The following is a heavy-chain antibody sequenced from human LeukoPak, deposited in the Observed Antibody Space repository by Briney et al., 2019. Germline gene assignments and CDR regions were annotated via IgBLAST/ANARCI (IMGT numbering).Heavy chain of an antibody. J-gene: IGHJ4*02. V-gene: IGHV4-4*02. CDR3: ASGGLVSRYLDH. Sequence: SETLSLTCAVSGGSISSSTWWTWVRLPPGKGLEWIGEVFHSGSTNLNPSLKSRLTLSVDESKHEFSLKLTSVTAADTAVYYCASGGLVSRYLDHWGQGTLVTVSS. CDR1: GGSISSSTW. CDR2: VFHSGST. D-gene: IGHD3-9*01.